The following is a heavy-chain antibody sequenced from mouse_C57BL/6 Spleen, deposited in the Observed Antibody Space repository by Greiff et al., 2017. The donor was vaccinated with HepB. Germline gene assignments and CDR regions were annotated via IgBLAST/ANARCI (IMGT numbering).Heavy chain of an antibody. J-gene: IGHJ2*01. V-gene: IGHV1-20*01. CDR2: INPYNGDT. CDR1: GYSFTGYF. CDR3: ARKSPYYFDY. Sequence: DVKLVESGPELVKPGDSVKISCKASGYSFTGYFMNWVMQSHGKSLEWIGRINPYNGDTFYNQKFKGKATLTVDKSSSTAHMELRSLTSEDSAVYYCARKSPYYFDYWGQGTTLTVSS.